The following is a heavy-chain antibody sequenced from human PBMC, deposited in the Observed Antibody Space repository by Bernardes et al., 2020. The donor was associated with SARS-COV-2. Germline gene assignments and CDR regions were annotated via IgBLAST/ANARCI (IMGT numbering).Heavy chain of an antibody. D-gene: IGHD2-15*01. CDR1: GYNFASFG. CDR2: ISPHNGNT. V-gene: IGHV1-18*01. J-gene: IGHJ5*01. CDR3: ARERDGGLYIWFDT. Sequence: ASVKVSCKTSGYNFASFGISWVRQAPGQGLEWMGWISPHNGNTNYAQKIQGRVTMTTDTSTTTAYMELRSLRSDDTAVYYCARERDGGLYIWFDTWGHGSLVTVSS.